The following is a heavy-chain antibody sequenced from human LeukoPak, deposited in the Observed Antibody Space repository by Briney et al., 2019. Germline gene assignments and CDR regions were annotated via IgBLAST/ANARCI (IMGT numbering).Heavy chain of an antibody. V-gene: IGHV3-66*01. CDR3: SSSLSSGWYDW. D-gene: IGHD6-19*01. CDR2: INGGGNT. CDR1: GFTVSSNY. J-gene: IGHJ4*02. Sequence: PGGSLRLSCVASGFTVSSNYMTWVGQAPGKGMEWVSVINGGGNTYYADSVKGRFIISRDNPKNTVYLQMNRLRVEDTAVYYCSSSLSSGWYDWWGQGTLVTVSP.